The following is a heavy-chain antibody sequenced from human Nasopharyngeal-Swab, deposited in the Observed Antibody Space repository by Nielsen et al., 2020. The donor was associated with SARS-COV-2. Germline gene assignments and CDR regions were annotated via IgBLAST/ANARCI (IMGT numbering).Heavy chain of an antibody. V-gene: IGHV4-59*10. CDR3: ASGGGSLDY. J-gene: IGHJ4*02. CDR2: IYTSGST. D-gene: IGHD4-23*01. Sequence: SETLSLTCAVYGGSVSNYYWSWIRQPPGEGLEWIGRIYTSGSTNYNPSLKSRVTMSVDTSKNQFSLKLSSVTAADTAVYYCASGGGSLDYWGQGTLVTVSS. CDR1: GGSVSNYY.